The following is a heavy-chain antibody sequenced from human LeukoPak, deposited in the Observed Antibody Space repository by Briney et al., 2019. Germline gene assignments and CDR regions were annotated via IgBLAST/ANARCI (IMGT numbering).Heavy chain of an antibody. J-gene: IGHJ4*02. V-gene: IGHV3-11*05. CDR2: ISGSRTYT. CDR3: ARVTFGDSIPGY. D-gene: IGHD3-10*01. CDR1: GFTFSDYY. Sequence: GGSLRLSCAAPGFTFSDYYMTWIRQAPGKGLEWVSYISGSRTYTNYADSVKGRFTISRDNAKSSLYLQMYSLRAEDTAVYYCARVTFGDSIPGYWGQGTLVTVSS.